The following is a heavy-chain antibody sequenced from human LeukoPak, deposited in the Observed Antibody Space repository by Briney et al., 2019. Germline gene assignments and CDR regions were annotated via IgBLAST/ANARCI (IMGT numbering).Heavy chain of an antibody. J-gene: IGHJ4*02. CDR1: EFTFRSYA. CDR2: ISYDGSKR. Sequence: GGSLRLSCAASEFTFRSYAMHWVRQAPGKGLEWVAVISYDGSKRYYADSVRGRFTISRDNSKNTLYLQMNSLRAEDTAVYYCAKDMGSRATNFDCWGQGTLVSVSS. CDR3: AKDMGSRATNFDC. V-gene: IGHV3-30*18. D-gene: IGHD1-26*01.